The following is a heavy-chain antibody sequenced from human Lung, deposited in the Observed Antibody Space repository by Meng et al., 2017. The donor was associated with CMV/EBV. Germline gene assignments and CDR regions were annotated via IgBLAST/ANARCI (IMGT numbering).Heavy chain of an antibody. CDR3: ARDDIAAAGLYGRDV. CDR2: ISAYNGNT. Sequence: ASVXVSXXASGYTFTSYGISWVRQAPGQGLEWMGWISAYNGNTNYAQKLQGRVTMTTDTSTSTAYMELRSLRSDDTAVYYCARDDIAAAGLYGRDVWGQGTXVTVSS. V-gene: IGHV1-18*01. D-gene: IGHD6-13*01. CDR1: GYTFTSYG. J-gene: IGHJ6*02.